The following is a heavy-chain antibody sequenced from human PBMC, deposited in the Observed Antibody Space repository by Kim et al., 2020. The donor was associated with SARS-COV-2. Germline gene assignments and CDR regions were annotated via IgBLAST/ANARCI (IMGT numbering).Heavy chain of an antibody. CDR3: ARENSGSCWFDP. J-gene: IGHJ5*02. CDR1: GGSISSGGYY. Sequence: SETLSLTCTVSGGSISSGGYYWSWIRQHPGKGLEWIGYIYYSGSTYYNPSLKSRVTISVDTSKNQFSLKLSSVTAADTAVYYCARENSGSCWFDPWGQGTLVTVSS. V-gene: IGHV4-31*03. D-gene: IGHD3-10*01. CDR2: IYYSGST.